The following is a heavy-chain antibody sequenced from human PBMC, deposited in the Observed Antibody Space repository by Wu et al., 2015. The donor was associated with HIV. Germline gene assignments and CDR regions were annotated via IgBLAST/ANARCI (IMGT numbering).Heavy chain of an antibody. CDR3: ARDGGRFGELLPPHWYFDY. V-gene: IGHV1-2*02. Sequence: QIQLVQSGAAVKKPGASVKVSCKTSGYIFTGYFIHWVRQAPGQGLEWMGWMIPNTGTTNLARKFQGRVTMTRDKSINTAYMEMIRLKSDDTAVYYCARDGGRFGELLPPHWYFDYWGQGTLVTVSS. CDR2: MIPNTGTT. CDR1: GYIFTGYF. D-gene: IGHD3-10*01. J-gene: IGHJ4*02.